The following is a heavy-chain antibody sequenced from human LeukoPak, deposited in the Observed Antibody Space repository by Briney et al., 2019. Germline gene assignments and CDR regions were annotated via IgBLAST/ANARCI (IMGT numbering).Heavy chain of an antibody. Sequence: SETLSPTCTVSGGSISSSSYYWGWIRQPPGKGLEWIGSIYYSGSTYYNPSLKSRVTISVDTSKNQFSLKLSSVTAADTAVYYCARQTNPGSLDYWGQGTLVTVSS. CDR1: GGSISSSSYY. CDR3: ARQTNPGSLDY. J-gene: IGHJ4*02. CDR2: IYYSGST. V-gene: IGHV4-39*01. D-gene: IGHD2-8*01.